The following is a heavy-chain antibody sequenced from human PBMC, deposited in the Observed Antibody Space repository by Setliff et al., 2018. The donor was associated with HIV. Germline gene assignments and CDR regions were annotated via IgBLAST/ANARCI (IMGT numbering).Heavy chain of an antibody. Sequence: PSETLSLTCAVYGGSFRGYFWSWIRQPPGKGLEWIGEINHNGSTTYNPSLKSRLTISVNTSKNQFSLRLNSVTAADTAVYFCARGGTVSADFDSWGQGTLVTVSS. CDR1: GGSFRGYF. D-gene: IGHD6-19*01. V-gene: IGHV4-34*01. CDR2: INHNGST. J-gene: IGHJ4*02. CDR3: ARGGTVSADFDS.